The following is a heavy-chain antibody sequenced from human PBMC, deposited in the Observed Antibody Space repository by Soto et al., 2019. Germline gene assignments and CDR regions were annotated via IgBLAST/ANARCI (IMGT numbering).Heavy chain of an antibody. CDR3: ARAGEYSGSFAFDY. Sequence: GGSLRLSGAASGFTFSSYSMNWVRQAPGKGLEWVSSISSSSSYIYYADAVKGRFTISRDNAKNSLYLQMNSLRAEDTAVYYCARAGEYSGSFAFDYWGQGTLVTVSS. V-gene: IGHV3-21*01. CDR1: GFTFSSYS. D-gene: IGHD6-6*01. CDR2: ISSSSSYI. J-gene: IGHJ4*02.